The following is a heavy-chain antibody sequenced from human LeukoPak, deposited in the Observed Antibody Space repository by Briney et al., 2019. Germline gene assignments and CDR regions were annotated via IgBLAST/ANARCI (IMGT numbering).Heavy chain of an antibody. CDR3: ARRVLRSAPFDY. J-gene: IGHJ4*02. CDR1: GGSISNYY. CDR2: IYYSGST. D-gene: IGHD4-17*01. V-gene: IGHV4-59*08. Sequence: SETLSLTCTVSGGSISNYYWSWIRQPPGKGLEWIGYIYYSGSTNYNPSLKSRVTISIDTSKNLFSLNLNSVTAADTAVYYCARRVLRSAPFDYWGQGTLVTVSS.